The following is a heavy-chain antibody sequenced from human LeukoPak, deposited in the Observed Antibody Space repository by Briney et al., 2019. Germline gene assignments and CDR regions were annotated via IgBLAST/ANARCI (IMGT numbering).Heavy chain of an antibody. Sequence: ASVKVSCKVSGYTLTELSMHWVRQAPGKGLEWMGGFDPEDGETIYAQKFQGRVTMTEDTSTDTAYMELSSLRSDDTAVYYGARDKVVLRFLEWSDVGAFDIWGQGTMVTVSS. CDR2: FDPEDGET. CDR1: GYTLTELS. CDR3: ARDKVVLRFLEWSDVGAFDI. V-gene: IGHV1-24*01. J-gene: IGHJ3*02. D-gene: IGHD3-3*01.